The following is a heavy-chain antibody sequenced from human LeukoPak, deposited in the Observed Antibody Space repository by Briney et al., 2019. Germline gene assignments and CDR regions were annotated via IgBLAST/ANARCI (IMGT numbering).Heavy chain of an antibody. Sequence: GASVKVSCKASGGTFSSYAISWVRQAPGQGLEWMGGIIPIFGTANYAQKFQGRVTITADESTSTAYMELSSLRSEDTAVYYCASGDCSGGSCYSTFDPWGQGTLVTVSS. CDR2: IIPIFGTA. CDR1: GGTFSSYA. V-gene: IGHV1-69*13. D-gene: IGHD2-15*01. CDR3: ASGDCSGGSCYSTFDP. J-gene: IGHJ5*02.